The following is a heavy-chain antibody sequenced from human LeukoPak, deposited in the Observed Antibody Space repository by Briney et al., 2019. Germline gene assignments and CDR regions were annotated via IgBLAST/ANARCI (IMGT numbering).Heavy chain of an antibody. Sequence: SVKVSCKASGGTFSSYTISWVRQAPGQGLEWMGRIIPILGIANYAQKFQGRVTITADKSTSTAYMELSSLRSEDTAVYYCAREGILVVVAAANWFDPWGQGTLVTVSS. CDR2: IIPILGIA. J-gene: IGHJ5*02. CDR3: AREGILVVVAAANWFDP. V-gene: IGHV1-69*04. D-gene: IGHD2-15*01. CDR1: GGTFSSYT.